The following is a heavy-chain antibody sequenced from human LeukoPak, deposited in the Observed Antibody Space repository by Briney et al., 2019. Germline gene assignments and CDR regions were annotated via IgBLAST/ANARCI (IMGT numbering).Heavy chain of an antibody. CDR3: ARLRQYYDSSGYYLRRYYYYGMDV. J-gene: IGHJ6*02. Sequence: ASVKVSCKASGYTFTSYDINWVRQATGQGLEWMGWMNPNSGNTGYAQKFQGRVTMTRNTSMSTAYMELSSLRSEDTAVYYCARLRQYYDSSGYYLRRYYYYGMDVWGQGTTVTVSS. V-gene: IGHV1-8*01. CDR2: MNPNSGNT. CDR1: GYTFTSYD. D-gene: IGHD3-22*01.